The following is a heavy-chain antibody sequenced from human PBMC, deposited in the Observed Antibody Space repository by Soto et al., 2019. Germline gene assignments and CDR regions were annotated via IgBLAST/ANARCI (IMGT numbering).Heavy chain of an antibody. J-gene: IGHJ6*02. D-gene: IGHD6-19*01. V-gene: IGHV1-8*01. CDR2: MNPNSGNT. CDR3: AVPGYSSGWYYYYYGMDV. Sequence: QVQLVQSGAEVKKPGASVKVSCKASGYTFTSYDINWVRQATGQGLEWMGWMNPNSGNTGYAQKFQGRVTMTGNTSISTAYMELSSLRSEDTAVYYCAVPGYSSGWYYYYYGMDVWGQGTTVTVSS. CDR1: GYTFTSYD.